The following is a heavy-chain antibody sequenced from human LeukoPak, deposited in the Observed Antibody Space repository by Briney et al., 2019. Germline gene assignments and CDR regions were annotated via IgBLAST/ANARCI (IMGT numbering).Heavy chain of an antibody. V-gene: IGHV3-49*04. CDR1: GFTFGDHA. Sequence: GRSLRLSCTTFGFTFGDHAISWVRQAPGKGLEWVGFIRSKAYRGTTEYAASVKGRFTISRDDSISIAYLQMNSLKTEDTAVYYCTRGPIQLWIHSGMDVWGQETTVTVSS. CDR2: IRSKAYRGTT. D-gene: IGHD5-18*01. CDR3: TRGPIQLWIHSGMDV. J-gene: IGHJ6*02.